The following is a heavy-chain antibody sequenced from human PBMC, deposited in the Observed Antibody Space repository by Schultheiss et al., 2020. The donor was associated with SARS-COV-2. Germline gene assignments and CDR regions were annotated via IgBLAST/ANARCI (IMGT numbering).Heavy chain of an antibody. CDR3: ARDGYYGDPSYYGMDV. D-gene: IGHD4-17*01. V-gene: IGHV3-30*04. CDR1: GFTFSSYA. CDR2: ISYDGSNK. Sequence: GGSLRLSCAASGFTFSSYAMSWVRQAPGKGLEWVAVISYDGSNKYYADSVKGRFTISRDNSKNTLYLQMNSLRAEDTAVYYCARDGYYGDPSYYGMDVWGQGTTVTVSS. J-gene: IGHJ6*02.